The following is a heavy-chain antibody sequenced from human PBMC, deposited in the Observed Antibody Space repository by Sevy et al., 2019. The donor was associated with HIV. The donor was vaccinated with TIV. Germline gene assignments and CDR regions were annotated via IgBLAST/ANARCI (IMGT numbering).Heavy chain of an antibody. CDR1: GFTFSGSA. D-gene: IGHD6-19*01. V-gene: IGHV3-23*01. J-gene: IGHJ4*02. Sequence: GGSLRLSCAASGFTFSGSAMSWVRQAPGKGLEWVSALSGSGLNTYYADSVKGRFTISRDNSKNTLYLQMNSLRAEDTAVYYCAKSGNIPVGIAVAGPCDAFFDSWGQGTLVTVSS. CDR2: LSGSGLNT. CDR3: AKSGNIPVGIAVAGPCDAFFDS.